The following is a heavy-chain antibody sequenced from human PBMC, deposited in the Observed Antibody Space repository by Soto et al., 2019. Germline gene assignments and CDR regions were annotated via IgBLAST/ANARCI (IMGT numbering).Heavy chain of an antibody. CDR3: ARVGQWLGAFDI. J-gene: IGHJ3*02. CDR2: ISYDGSNK. D-gene: IGHD6-19*01. Sequence: GSLRLSCAASGFTFSSYAMHWVRQAPGKGLEWVAVISYDGSNKYYADSVKGRFTISRDNSKNTLYLQMNSLRDEDTAVYYCARVGQWLGAFDIWGQGTMVTV. V-gene: IGHV3-30-3*01. CDR1: GFTFSSYA.